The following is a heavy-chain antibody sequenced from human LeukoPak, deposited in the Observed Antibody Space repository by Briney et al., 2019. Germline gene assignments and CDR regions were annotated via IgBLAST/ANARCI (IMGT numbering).Heavy chain of an antibody. V-gene: IGHV3-23*01. D-gene: IGHD5-24*01. J-gene: IGHJ3*01. Sequence: GGSLRLSCAASRFTFSSYSMNWVRQAPGKGLEWVSLISHTGGNAYYADSVRGRFTISRDNSKNTLYLQMNSLRAEDTAIYYCARDIQLSTWGLGTMVTVSS. CDR1: RFTFSSYS. CDR2: ISHTGGNA. CDR3: ARDIQLST.